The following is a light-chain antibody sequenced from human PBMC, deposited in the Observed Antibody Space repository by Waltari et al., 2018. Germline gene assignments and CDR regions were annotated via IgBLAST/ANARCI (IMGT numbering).Light chain of an antibody. CDR2: KAS. V-gene: IGKV1-5*03. CDR3: QQYNSYSLLT. J-gene: IGKJ4*01. Sequence: WRAGQRGSKWIARIHQEPGQAPKLLSYKASTLEGEVPSRFSVSGSGTDVTLTISSLQPDDFTTDYCQQYNSYSLLTFGGGTNVEI. CDR1: QRGSKW.